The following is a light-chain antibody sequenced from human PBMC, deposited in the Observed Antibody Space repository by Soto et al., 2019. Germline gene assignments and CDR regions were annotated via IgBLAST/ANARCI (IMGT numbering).Light chain of an antibody. CDR2: ETF. CDR3: HQRSDWPPGT. CDR1: QSVGTY. J-gene: IGKJ3*01. V-gene: IGKV3-11*01. Sequence: IVLTQSPATLSLSPGERATLSCRASQSVGTYLAWYKQKPGQAPRLLIFETFRRATGVPVRFRGSGSGTDFTLTISSLEPEDFAVYYCHQRSDWPPGTFGPGTKVDI.